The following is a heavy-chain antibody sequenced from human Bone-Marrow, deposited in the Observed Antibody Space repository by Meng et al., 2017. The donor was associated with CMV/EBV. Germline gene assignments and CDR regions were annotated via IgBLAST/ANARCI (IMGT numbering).Heavy chain of an antibody. Sequence: QVQLQESGPGLVKASETLSLTCSVSGGSTTDNNYHWGWIRQPPGKGLEWIGTINYSGRTYYNPSLKSRVTVSIDTSKNQFSLRLWPLTAADTAVYYCARHILRRGSGWHTWFDPWGQGTLVTVSS. CDR1: GGSTTDNNYH. CDR2: INYSGRT. CDR3: ARHILRRGSGWHTWFDP. J-gene: IGHJ5*02. V-gene: IGHV4-39*01. D-gene: IGHD6-19*01.